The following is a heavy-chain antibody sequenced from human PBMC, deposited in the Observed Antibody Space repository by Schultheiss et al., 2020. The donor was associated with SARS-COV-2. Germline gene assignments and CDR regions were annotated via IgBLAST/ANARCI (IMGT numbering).Heavy chain of an antibody. V-gene: IGHV1-18*01. J-gene: IGHJ4*02. CDR1: GYTFTSYG. CDR3: AREYRGKDGLAGFDY. D-gene: IGHD3-16*01. CDR2: ISAYNGNT. Sequence: ASVKVSCKASGYTFTSYGISWVRQAPGQGLEWMGWISAYNGNTNYAQKLQGRVTMTTDTSTSTAYMELRSLRSDDTAVYYCAREYRGKDGLAGFDYWGQGTLVTVSS.